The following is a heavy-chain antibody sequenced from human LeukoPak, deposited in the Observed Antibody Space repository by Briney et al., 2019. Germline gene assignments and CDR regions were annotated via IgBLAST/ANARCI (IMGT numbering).Heavy chain of an antibody. J-gene: IGHJ4*02. V-gene: IGHV3-7*03. CDR3: ARSHYGDYS. Sequence: PGGSLRLSCAASGFTFSNYWMTWVRQAPGKGLEWVANIKLDGIEKKYVDSVKGRFNISRDNAKNSLYLQLNSLRAEDTAVYYCARSHYGDYSWGQGTLVTVSS. CDR1: GFTFSNYW. D-gene: IGHD4-17*01. CDR2: IKLDGIEK.